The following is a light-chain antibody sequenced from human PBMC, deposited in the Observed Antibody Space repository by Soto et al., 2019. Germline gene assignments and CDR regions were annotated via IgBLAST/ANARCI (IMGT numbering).Light chain of an antibody. CDR1: SSDVGGFEY. V-gene: IGLV2-14*01. Sequence: QSALSQPASVSGSPGQSITISCTGTSSDVGGFEYVSWYQHQPGKAPKLIIYDVTKRPSGVSHRFSGSKSGNTASLTISDLQGEDEADYYCSSYTTNNTVVFGGGTKVTVL. CDR3: SSYTTNNTVV. J-gene: IGLJ2*01. CDR2: DVT.